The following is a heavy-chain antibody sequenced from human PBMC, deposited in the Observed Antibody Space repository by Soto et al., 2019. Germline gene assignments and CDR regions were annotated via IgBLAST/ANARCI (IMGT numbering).Heavy chain of an antibody. CDR2: IYYSGST. J-gene: IGHJ4*02. CDR1: GGSISSYY. V-gene: IGHV4-59*01. Sequence: SETLSLTCTVSGGSISSYYWSWIRQPPGKGLEWIGYIYYSGSTNYNPSLRSRITISVDTSKNQFSLKLSSVTAADTAVYYCARGYINSGSWGKGPVATVSA. D-gene: IGHD4-4*01. CDR3: ARGYINSGS.